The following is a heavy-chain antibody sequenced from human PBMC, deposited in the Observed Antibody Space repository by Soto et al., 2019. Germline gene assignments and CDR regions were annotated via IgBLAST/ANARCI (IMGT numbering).Heavy chain of an antibody. CDR2: IYSGGSK. CDR1: GLTVSSND. D-gene: IGHD5-12*01. CDR3: AKGYSGYDYAD. J-gene: IGHJ4*02. Sequence: GGSLRLSCAASGLTVSSNDMSWVRQSPGKGLEWVSVIYSGGSKHDADSVKGRFTISRDNSKNMVYLQMNSLRAEDTAVYFCAKGYSGYDYADWGQGSLVTVSS. V-gene: IGHV3-53*01.